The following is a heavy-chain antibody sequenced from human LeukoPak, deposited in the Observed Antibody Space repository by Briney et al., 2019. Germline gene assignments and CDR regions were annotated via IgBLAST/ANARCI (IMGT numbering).Heavy chain of an antibody. CDR1: GFTFSNYW. D-gene: IGHD1-26*01. Sequence: GGSLRLSWAASGFTFSNYWMGWVRQAPGKRPEWVANMNIDGSEKYYADSVKGRFTISRDNARNSVYLQMNSLRVEDTAVYYCARDPVEWELLLDCWGQGTLVTVSS. CDR2: MNIDGSEK. CDR3: ARDPVEWELLLDC. J-gene: IGHJ4*02. V-gene: IGHV3-7*01.